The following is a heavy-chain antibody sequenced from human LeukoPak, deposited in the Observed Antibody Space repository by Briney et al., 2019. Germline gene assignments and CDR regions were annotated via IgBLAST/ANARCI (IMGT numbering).Heavy chain of an antibody. CDR1: GYTFSSYS. V-gene: IGHV3-21*01. CDR3: VRLRRNSDTSGFYYYYDY. D-gene: IGHD3-22*01. J-gene: IGHJ4*02. CDR2: ISVRSNYI. Sequence: GGSLRLSCAASGYTFSSYSINWVRQAPGKGLEWVSSISVRSNYIYYADSVRGRFSISKDDARDSLYLQMNSLRAEDTAVYYCVRLRRNSDTSGFYYYYDYWGQGTLVTVSS.